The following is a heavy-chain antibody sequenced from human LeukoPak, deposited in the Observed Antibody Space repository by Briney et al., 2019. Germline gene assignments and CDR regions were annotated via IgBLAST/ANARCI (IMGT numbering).Heavy chain of an antibody. Sequence: SETLSLTCVVSGGSLSTHHWSWIRQSPGRGLEWIGYISDSGSTNYNPSLKSRVTISVDTSKNQFSLMLSSVTAADAAVYYCARGYDSSAYYPFNYWGQGTLVTVSS. CDR1: GGSLSTHH. J-gene: IGHJ4*02. CDR2: ISDSGST. V-gene: IGHV4-59*11. D-gene: IGHD3-22*01. CDR3: ARGYDSSAYYPFNY.